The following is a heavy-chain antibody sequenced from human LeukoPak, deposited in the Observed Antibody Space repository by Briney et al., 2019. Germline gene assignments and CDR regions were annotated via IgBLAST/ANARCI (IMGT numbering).Heavy chain of an antibody. CDR3: ARGGSTLHSAGGHDIEFYYYYYMDV. CDR1: GYSISSGYY. V-gene: IGHV4-38-2*02. J-gene: IGHJ6*03. D-gene: IGHD3-9*01. CDR2: IYHSGST. Sequence: SETLSLTCTVSGYSISSGYYWGWIRQPPGKGLEWIGSIYHSGSTYYNPSLKSRVTISVDTSRNQFSLKLYSVTAADTAAYYCARGGSTLHSAGGHDIEFYYYYYMDVWGKGTTVTISS.